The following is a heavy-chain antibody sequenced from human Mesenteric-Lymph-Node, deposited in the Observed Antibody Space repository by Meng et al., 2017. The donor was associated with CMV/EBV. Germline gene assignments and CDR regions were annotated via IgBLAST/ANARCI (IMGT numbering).Heavy chain of an antibody. CDR3: ARPSWGNYYNYFDY. D-gene: IGHD3-16*01. J-gene: IGHJ4*02. Sequence: ASVKVSCKTSGYTFTNYAISWVRQAPGQGLEWMGWISAYNGNIKYAQKFQGRVTMTTDTPTSTAYMELRSLRSDDTAVYYCARPSWGNYYNYFDYWGQGTLVTVSS. CDR1: GYTFTNYA. CDR2: ISAYNGNI. V-gene: IGHV1-18*01.